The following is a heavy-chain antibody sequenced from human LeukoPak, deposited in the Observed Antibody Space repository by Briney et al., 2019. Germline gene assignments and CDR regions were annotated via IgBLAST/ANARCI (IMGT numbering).Heavy chain of an antibody. V-gene: IGHV4-31*03. Sequence: SQTLSSTCTVSGGSISSGGYYWRWIRQHPGKGLEWIGYIYYSGSTYYNPSLKSRVTISVDTSKNQFSLKLSSVTAADTAVYYCASSTSLRFDPWGQGTLVTVSS. CDR2: IYYSGST. CDR3: ASSTSLRFDP. D-gene: IGHD2-2*01. CDR1: GGSISSGGYY. J-gene: IGHJ5*02.